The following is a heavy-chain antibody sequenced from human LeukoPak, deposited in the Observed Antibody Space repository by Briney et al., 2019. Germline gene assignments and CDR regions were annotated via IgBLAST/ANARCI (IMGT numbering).Heavy chain of an antibody. V-gene: IGHV1-2*02. J-gene: IGHJ3*01. CDR2: INPNSGGT. D-gene: IGHD3-3*01. CDR3: ARDPDFWS. CDR1: GYTFTGYY. Sequence: ASVKVSCKASGYTFTGYYMHWVRQAPGQGLEWMGWINPNSGGTNYAQKFQGRVTMTRDTSTSTVYMELSSLRSEDTAVYYCARDPDFWSWGQGTMVTVSS.